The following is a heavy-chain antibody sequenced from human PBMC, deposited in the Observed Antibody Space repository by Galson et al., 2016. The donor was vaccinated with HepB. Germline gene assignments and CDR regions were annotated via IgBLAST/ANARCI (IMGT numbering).Heavy chain of an antibody. Sequence: QSGAEVKKPGESLKISCKGSGYSFTTYWIGWVRQMPGKGLEWMGIIWPGDSNTRHSPSFQGQVTISADTSISTAYLQWSSLKASDTAMYYCARRVGAAALYYFDYWGQGTLVTVSS. CDR1: GYSFTTYW. D-gene: IGHD6-25*01. CDR3: ARRVGAAALYYFDY. V-gene: IGHV5-51*01. J-gene: IGHJ4*02. CDR2: IWPGDSNT.